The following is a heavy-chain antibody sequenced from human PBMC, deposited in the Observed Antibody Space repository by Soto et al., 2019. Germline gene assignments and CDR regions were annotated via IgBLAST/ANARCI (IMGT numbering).Heavy chain of an antibody. V-gene: IGHV5-10-1*01. D-gene: IGHD2-21*01. J-gene: IGHJ5*02. CDR2: IDPSDSHT. CDR1: GYSFTSYL. CDR3: ARQAPGVINP. Sequence: PGESLKISCEGSGYSFTSYLITWVRQMPGKGLEWVVRIDPSDSHTTYSPSFQGHVPISXXXXXXTXYXQWXXLKASDTAMYYCARQAPGVINPWGQGTLVTVSS.